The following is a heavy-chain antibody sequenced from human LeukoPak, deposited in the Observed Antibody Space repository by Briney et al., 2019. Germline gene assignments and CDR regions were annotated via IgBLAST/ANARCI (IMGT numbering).Heavy chain of an antibody. D-gene: IGHD2-2*01. J-gene: IGHJ1*01. CDR1: GYTFTSYY. CDR3: ARDGGVVGYCSSTSCYWGYFQH. Sequence: ASVTVSCKASGYTFTSYYMHWVRQAPGQGLEWMGIINPSGGSTSYAQKFQGRVTMTRDTSTSTVYMELSSLRSEVTAVYYCARDGGVVGYCSSTSCYWGYFQHWGKGTLVTVSS. V-gene: IGHV1-46*03. CDR2: INPSGGST.